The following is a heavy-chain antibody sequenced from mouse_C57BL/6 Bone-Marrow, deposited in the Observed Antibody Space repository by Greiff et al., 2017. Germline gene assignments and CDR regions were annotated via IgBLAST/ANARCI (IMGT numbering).Heavy chain of an antibody. D-gene: IGHD1-1*01. CDR3: ASDITTVVSNVDY. Sequence: QVQLQQPGAELVKPGASVKMSCKASGYTFTSYWITWVKQRPGQGLEWIGDIYPGSGSTNYNEKFKSKATLTVDTSSSTAYMQLSSLTSEDSAVYYCASDITTVVSNVDYWGQGTTLTVSS. J-gene: IGHJ2*01. V-gene: IGHV1-55*01. CDR2: IYPGSGST. CDR1: GYTFTSYW.